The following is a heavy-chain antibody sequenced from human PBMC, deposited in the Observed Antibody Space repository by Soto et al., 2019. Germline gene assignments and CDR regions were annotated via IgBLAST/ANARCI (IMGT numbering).Heavy chain of an antibody. CDR3: ASHRRGSALDY. CDR2: INPNSGGT. J-gene: IGHJ4*02. Sequence: RASVKVSCKASGYTFTGFYMHWVRQAPGQGLEWMGWINPNSGGTNYAQKFQGRVTMTRDTSINTAYLELSSLKSDDTAVYYCASHRRGSALDYWGQGTQVTVSS. D-gene: IGHD3-16*01. CDR1: GYTFTGFY. V-gene: IGHV1-2*02.